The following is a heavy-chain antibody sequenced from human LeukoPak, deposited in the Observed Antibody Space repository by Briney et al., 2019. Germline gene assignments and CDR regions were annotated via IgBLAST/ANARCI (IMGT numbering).Heavy chain of an antibody. J-gene: IGHJ5*02. CDR2: IYYSGST. Sequence: SETLSLTCTVSGGSISSSSYHWGWIRQPPGKGLEWIGSIYYSGSTYYNPSLKSRVTISVDTSKNQFSLKLSSVTAADTAVYYPYYYDISNNWFDPWGQGTLVTVSS. V-gene: IGHV4-39*01. D-gene: IGHD3-22*01. CDR1: GGSISSSSYH. CDR3: YYYDISNNWFDP.